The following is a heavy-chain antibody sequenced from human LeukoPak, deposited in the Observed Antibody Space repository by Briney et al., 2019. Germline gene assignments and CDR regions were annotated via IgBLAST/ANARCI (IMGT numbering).Heavy chain of an antibody. CDR1: GYYFTTYW. V-gene: IGHV5-51*01. CDR3: VRSPSRSDFDY. Sequence: GAPLKISCKASGYYFTTYWIGWVRQMPGKGLGWMGILYPGDSDTRYSPSFQGQVTISADKSINTAYLQWSGLKASDTAMYYCVRSPSRSDFDYWGQGTLVTVSS. J-gene: IGHJ4*02. CDR2: LYPGDSDT. D-gene: IGHD6-25*01.